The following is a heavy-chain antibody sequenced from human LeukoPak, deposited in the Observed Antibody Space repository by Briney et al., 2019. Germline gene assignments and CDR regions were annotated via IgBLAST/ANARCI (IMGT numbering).Heavy chain of an antibody. D-gene: IGHD6-6*01. CDR3: ARPAYSSSSYYFDY. CDR2: LYPGDSDT. J-gene: IGHJ4*02. CDR1: GYSFTSYW. Sequence: GESLKISCKGSGYSFTSYWIGWVRQMPGKGLEWMGILYPGDSDTRYSPSFQGQVTVSADKSISTAYLQWSSLKASDTAIYYCARPAYSSSSYYFDYWGQGTLVTVSS. V-gene: IGHV5-51*01.